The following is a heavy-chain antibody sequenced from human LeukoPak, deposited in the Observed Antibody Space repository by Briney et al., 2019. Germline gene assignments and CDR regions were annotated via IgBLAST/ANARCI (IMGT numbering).Heavy chain of an antibody. Sequence: SQTLSLTCAVSGGSISSGGYSWSWIRQPPGKGLEWIGYIYDSGSTYYNPSLKSRVTISLDRSKNQFSLKLSSVTAADTAVYYCARYGGSGTYFFDYWGRGTLVTVSS. D-gene: IGHD3-10*01. J-gene: IGHJ4*02. V-gene: IGHV4-30-2*01. CDR3: ARYGGSGTYFFDY. CDR1: GGSISSGGYS. CDR2: IYDSGST.